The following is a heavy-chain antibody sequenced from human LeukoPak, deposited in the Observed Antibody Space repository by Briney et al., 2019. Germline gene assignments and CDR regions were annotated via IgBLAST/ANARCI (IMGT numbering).Heavy chain of an antibody. CDR2: IYYSGST. CDR3: ARGSYTNDYASFDY. V-gene: IGHV4-59*01. CDR1: GGSISSYY. D-gene: IGHD3-16*01. Sequence: SETLSLTCTVSGGSISSYYWSWIRQPPGKGPEWIGYIYYSGSTNCNPSLKSRVTISVDTSKKQFSLKLSSVTAADTAVYYCARGSYTNDYASFDYWGQGTLVTVSS. J-gene: IGHJ4*02.